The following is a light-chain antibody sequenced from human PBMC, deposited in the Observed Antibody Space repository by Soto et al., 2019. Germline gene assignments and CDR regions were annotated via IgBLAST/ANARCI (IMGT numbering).Light chain of an antibody. J-gene: IGLJ1*01. Sequence: QSALTQPPSASGSPGQSVTISCTGTSSDIGAYIYVSWYQQHPGKAPKLMISEVSRRPSGVPERFSGSKSGNAASLTVSGLQAGDEADYYCSTYAGSNNFVFGGGSKVTV. CDR3: STYAGSNNFV. CDR1: SSDIGAYIY. CDR2: EVS. V-gene: IGLV2-8*01.